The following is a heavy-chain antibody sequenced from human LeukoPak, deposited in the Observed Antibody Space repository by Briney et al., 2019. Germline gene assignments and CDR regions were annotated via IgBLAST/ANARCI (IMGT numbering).Heavy chain of an antibody. CDR3: ATDSGSYSSKYYYYGMDV. V-gene: IGHV1-24*01. CDR1: GYTLTELS. J-gene: IGHJ6*02. CDR2: FDPEDGET. Sequence: ASVKVSCKVSGYTLTELSMHWVQQAPGKGLEWMGGFDPEDGETIYAQKFQGRVTMTEDTSTDTAYMELSSLRSEDTAVYYCATDSGSYSSKYYYYGMDVWGQGTTVTVSS. D-gene: IGHD3-10*01.